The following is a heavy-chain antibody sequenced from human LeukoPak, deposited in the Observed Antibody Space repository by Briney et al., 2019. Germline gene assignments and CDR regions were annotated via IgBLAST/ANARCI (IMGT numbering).Heavy chain of an antibody. Sequence: ASVKVSCKASGYTFTSYGISWVRQAPGQGLEWMGWISAYNGNTNYAQKLQGRVTMTTDTSTSTAYMELRSPRSDDTAVYYCARDKGILWFGELLEVDYWGQGTLVTVSS. CDR2: ISAYNGNT. CDR1: GYTFTSYG. V-gene: IGHV1-18*04. D-gene: IGHD3-10*01. J-gene: IGHJ4*02. CDR3: ARDKGILWFGELLEVDY.